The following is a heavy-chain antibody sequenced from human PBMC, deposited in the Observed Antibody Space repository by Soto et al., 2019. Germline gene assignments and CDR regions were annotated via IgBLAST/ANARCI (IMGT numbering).Heavy chain of an antibody. CDR3: GRGEYDSSGYDYGFFDY. V-gene: IGHV4-59*13. J-gene: IGHJ4*02. CDR2: IYYSGST. Sequence: SETLSLPCTLSGGPISSYYWSWIRQPPGKGLEWIGYIYYSGSTNYNPSLKSRVTISVDTSKHQFSLKLSSVTAADTAVDYCGRGEYDSSGYDYGFFDYWGQGTLVTVFS. D-gene: IGHD3-22*01. CDR1: GGPISSYY.